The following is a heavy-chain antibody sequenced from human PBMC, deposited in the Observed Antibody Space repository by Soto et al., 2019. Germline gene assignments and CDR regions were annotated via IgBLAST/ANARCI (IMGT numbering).Heavy chain of an antibody. CDR1: GFTFSGSA. J-gene: IGHJ6*03. CDR2: IRSKANSYAT. V-gene: IGHV3-73*01. CDR3: TRRVDSSSWLYYYYYMDV. D-gene: IGHD6-13*01. Sequence: GGSLRLSCAASGFTFSGSAMHWVRQASGKGLEWVGRIRSKANSYATAYAASVKGRFTISRDDSKNTAYLQMNSLKTEDTAVYYCTRRVDSSSWLYYYYYMDVWGKGTTVTVSS.